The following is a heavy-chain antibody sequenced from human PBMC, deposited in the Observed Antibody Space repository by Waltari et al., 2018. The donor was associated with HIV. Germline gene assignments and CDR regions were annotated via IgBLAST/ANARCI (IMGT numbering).Heavy chain of an antibody. V-gene: IGHV4-61*02. J-gene: IGHJ6*02. D-gene: IGHD3-9*01. CDR2: IYISGST. CDR1: GGSISSGHYY. Sequence: QVQLQESGPGLLKPSQTLSLTCTVSGGSISSGHYYWSWTRPAAGKGLEWSGRIYISGSTNYSPSLKSRVTISVDTPKNQFSLKLSSVTAADTAVYYCARVLSDRGYFDWSLDVWGPGTTVTVSS. CDR3: ARVLSDRGYFDWSLDV.